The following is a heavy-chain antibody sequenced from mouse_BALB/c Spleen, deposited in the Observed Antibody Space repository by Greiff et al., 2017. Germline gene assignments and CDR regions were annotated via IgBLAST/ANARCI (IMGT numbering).Heavy chain of an antibody. CDR1: GFNIKDTY. V-gene: IGHV14-3*02. D-gene: IGHD2-3*01. Sequence: VQLQQSGAELVKPGASVKLSCTASGFNIKDTYMHWVKQRPEQGLEWIGRIDPANGNTKYDPKFQGKATITADTSSNTAYLQLSSLTSEDTAVYYCARGEGYSWYFDFWGAGTTVTVSS. J-gene: IGHJ1*01. CDR2: IDPANGNT. CDR3: ARGEGYSWYFDF.